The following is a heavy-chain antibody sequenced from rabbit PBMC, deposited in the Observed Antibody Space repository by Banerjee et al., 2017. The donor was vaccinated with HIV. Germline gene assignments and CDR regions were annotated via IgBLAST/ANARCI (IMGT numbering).Heavy chain of an antibody. CDR3: ARAGATGNVEYFDL. D-gene: IGHD7-1*01. CDR2: INTATGKP. V-gene: IGHV1S45*01. J-gene: IGHJ4*01. CDR1: GFSFTDRDV. Sequence: QQQLVESGGGLVKPGASLTLTCKASGFSFTDRDVMCWVRQAPGKGLEWIACINTATGKPVYANWAKGRVTISKTSSPTVTLQMTRLTAADTATYFCARAGATGNVEYFDLWGQGTLVTVS.